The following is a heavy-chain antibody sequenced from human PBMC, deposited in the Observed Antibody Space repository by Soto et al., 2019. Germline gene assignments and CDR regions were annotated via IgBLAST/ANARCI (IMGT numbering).Heavy chain of an antibody. V-gene: IGHV1-69*06. CDR2: IIPIFGTA. CDR3: ASPAPYCSGGSCYLEQFDY. D-gene: IGHD2-15*01. CDR1: GGTFSSYA. J-gene: IGHJ4*02. Sequence: ASVKVSCKASGGTFSSYAISWVRQAPGQGLEWMGGIIPIFGTANYAQKFQGRVTITADKSTSTAYMELSSLRSEDTAVYYCASPAPYCSGGSCYLEQFDYWGQGTLVTVSS.